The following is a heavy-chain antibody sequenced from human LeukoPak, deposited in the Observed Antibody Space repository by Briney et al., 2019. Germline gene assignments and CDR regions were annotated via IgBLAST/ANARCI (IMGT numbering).Heavy chain of an antibody. V-gene: IGHV4-39*07. J-gene: IGHJ4*02. CDR2: IYYSGST. CDR3: ARVGGVSSTSDYFDY. CDR1: GGSISSYY. Sequence: SETPSLTCTVSGGSISSYYWGWIRQPPGKGLEWIGSIYYSGSTYYNPSLKSRVTISVDTSKNQFSLKLSSVTAADTAVYYCARVGGVSSTSDYFDYWGQGTLVTVSS. D-gene: IGHD2-2*01.